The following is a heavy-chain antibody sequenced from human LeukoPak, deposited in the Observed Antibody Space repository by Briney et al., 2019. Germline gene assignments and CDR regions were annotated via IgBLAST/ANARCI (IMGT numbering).Heavy chain of an antibody. V-gene: IGHV3-74*01. Sequence: PGGSLRLSCAASGFTFSSYWMSWVRQAPGKGLVWVSRINSDGSSTSYADSVKGRFTISRDNAKNTLYLQMNSLRAEDTAVYYCARDQARYYYYYMDVRGKGTTVTVSS. CDR2: INSDGSST. CDR1: GFTFSSYW. J-gene: IGHJ6*03. CDR3: ARDQARYYYYYMDV.